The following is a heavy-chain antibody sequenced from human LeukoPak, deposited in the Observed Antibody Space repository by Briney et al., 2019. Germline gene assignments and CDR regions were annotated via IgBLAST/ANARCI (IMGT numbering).Heavy chain of an antibody. CDR2: IYSRGST. Sequence: SETLSLTCTVSGGSVSSGSYYWSWIRQPPGKGLEWTGYIYSRGSTNYKPSLKSRVTISKDTSKNQFSLKLTSVTAADTAVYYCARGSSISWSPYYFEYWGQGTLVTVSS. CDR1: GGSVSSGSYY. D-gene: IGHD6-13*01. J-gene: IGHJ4*02. CDR3: ARGSSISWSPYYFEY. V-gene: IGHV4-61*01.